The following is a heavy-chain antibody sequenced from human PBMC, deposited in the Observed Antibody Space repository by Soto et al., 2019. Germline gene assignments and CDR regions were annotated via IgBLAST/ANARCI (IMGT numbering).Heavy chain of an antibody. V-gene: IGHV3-33*01. CDR2: IWYDGSNK. Sequence: GGSLRLSCAASGFTFSSYGMHWVRQAPGKGLEWVAVIWYDGSNKYYADSVKGRFTISRDNSKNTLYLQMNSLRAEDTAVYYCARDSGYDLFMAFDIWGQGTMVTVSS. CDR1: GFTFSSYG. CDR3: ARDSGYDLFMAFDI. D-gene: IGHD5-12*01. J-gene: IGHJ3*02.